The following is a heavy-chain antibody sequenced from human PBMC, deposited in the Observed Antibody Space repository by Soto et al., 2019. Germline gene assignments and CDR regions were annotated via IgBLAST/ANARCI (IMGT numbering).Heavy chain of an antibody. J-gene: IGHJ3*02. V-gene: IGHV4-59*01. CDR3: ARGYYDSNGQSNTFDI. Sequence: SETLSLTCPVSGASSRSSYWSWLRQSPGMGLEWIGYVYYSGSTKYNPSLKSRVTISVDTSKNQFSLKLSSVTAADTAVYYCARGYYDSNGQSNTFDIWGQGTMVTVSS. D-gene: IGHD3-22*01. CDR2: VYYSGST. CDR1: GASSRSSY.